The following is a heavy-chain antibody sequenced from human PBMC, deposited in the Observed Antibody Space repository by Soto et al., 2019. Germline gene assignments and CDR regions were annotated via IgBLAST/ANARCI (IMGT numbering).Heavy chain of an antibody. CDR3: ATGIAAAADY. Sequence: PSETLSLTCTVSGGSISSSSYYLGWIRQPPGKGLEWIGSVYYSGSTYYNPSLKSRVTISVDTSKNQFSLKLSSVTAADTAVYYCATGIAAAADYWGQGTLVTVSS. CDR1: GGSISSSSYY. CDR2: VYYSGST. J-gene: IGHJ4*02. V-gene: IGHV4-39*01. D-gene: IGHD6-13*01.